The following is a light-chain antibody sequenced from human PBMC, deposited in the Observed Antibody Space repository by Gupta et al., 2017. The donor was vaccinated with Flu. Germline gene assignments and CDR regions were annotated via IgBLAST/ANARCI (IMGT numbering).Light chain of an antibody. CDR3: QQSDITPRT. CDR1: ENVGNY. J-gene: IGKJ1*01. V-gene: IGKV1-39*01. CDR2: AAS. Sequence: RSSLSASVGDRVTIACRASENVGNYLNWYRHKPGKPPKLLIFAASTLQSGVPSRFSGSRSGTDFTLTISSLEPDDFATYYCQQSDITPRTFGPGTKVEI.